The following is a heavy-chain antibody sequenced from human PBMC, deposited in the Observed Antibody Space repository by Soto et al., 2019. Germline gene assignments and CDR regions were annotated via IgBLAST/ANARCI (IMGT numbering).Heavy chain of an antibody. CDR1: GGFVSSGSYY. V-gene: IGHV4-34*01. CDR2: MSHSGGT. CDR3: ARVERGTATTVVDAFDI. D-gene: IGHD1-1*01. J-gene: IGHJ3*02. Sequence: QVQLQQWGAGLLKPSETLSLTCAVYGGFVSSGSYYWSWIRQPPGKGLEWIGEMSHSGGTHFNPSLNSRVSSSVDTCKNQFSLKMSSVTAADTALYYCARVERGTATTVVDAFDIWGPGTMVTVSS.